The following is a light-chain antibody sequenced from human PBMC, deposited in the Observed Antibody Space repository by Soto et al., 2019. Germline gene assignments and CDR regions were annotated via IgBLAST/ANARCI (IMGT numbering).Light chain of an antibody. CDR2: DVS. CDR3: SSYTSSITWV. CDR1: SGDVGGYNY. J-gene: IGLJ2*01. V-gene: IGLV2-14*01. Sequence: QSALTQPASVSGSPGQSITISCTGTSGDVGGYNYVSWYQQHPGKAPKLMIYDVSNRPSGVSDRFSGSKSGNTASLTISGLQAEDEADYYCSSYTSSITWVFGGGTKLTVL.